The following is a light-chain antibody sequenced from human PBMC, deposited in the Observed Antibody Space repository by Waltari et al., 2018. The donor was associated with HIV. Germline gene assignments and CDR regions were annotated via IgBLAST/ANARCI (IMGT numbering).Light chain of an antibody. CDR3: SSYNSSSAVI. J-gene: IGLJ2*01. V-gene: IGLV2-14*01. CDR2: EIT. Sequence: QSALTQPAPVPGPPGQSPTIPSTGTNIDIGGSYYVSWYQQHPGNAPKPMIYEITRRPSGVPNRVSGAKSGNTASLAGAGLQAEDEADYYCSSYNSSSAVIFGGGTKLTVL. CDR1: NIDIGGSYY.